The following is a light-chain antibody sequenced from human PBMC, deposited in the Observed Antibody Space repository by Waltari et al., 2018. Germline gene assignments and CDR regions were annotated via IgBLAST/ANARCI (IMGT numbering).Light chain of an antibody. J-gene: IGLJ3*02. CDR2: DVT. V-gene: IGLV2-11*01. CDR3: CSYAGTSTWV. CDR1: SSDVGGYNY. Sequence: QSALTQPRSVSGSPGQSVTISCTGTSSDVGGYNYVSWYQQHPGKAPKVMIYDVTNRPSGVPRRFSGSKSGYTASTTISGLQAEDEADYYCCSYAGTSTWVFGGGTKLTVL.